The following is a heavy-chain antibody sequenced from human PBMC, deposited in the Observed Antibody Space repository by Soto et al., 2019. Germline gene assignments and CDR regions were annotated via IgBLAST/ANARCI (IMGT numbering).Heavy chain of an antibody. CDR3: APITIFGVVKI. J-gene: IGHJ3*02. D-gene: IGHD3-3*01. V-gene: IGHV4-39*01. CDR1: GGSISSSSYY. CDR2: IYYSGST. Sequence: QLQLQESGPGLVKPSETLSLTCTVSGGSISSSSYYWGWIRQPPGKGLEWIGSIYYSGSTYYNPSLKSRVTISVDTSKNQFSLKLSSVTAADTAVYYCAPITIFGVVKIWGQGTMVTVSS.